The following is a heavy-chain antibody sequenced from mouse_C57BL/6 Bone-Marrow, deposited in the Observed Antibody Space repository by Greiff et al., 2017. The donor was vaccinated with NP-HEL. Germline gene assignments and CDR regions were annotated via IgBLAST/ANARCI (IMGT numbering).Heavy chain of an antibody. J-gene: IGHJ2*01. V-gene: IGHV1-19*01. Sequence: EVKLVESGPVLVKPGASVKMSCKASGYTFTDYYMNWVKQSHGKSLEWIGVINPYNGGTSYNQKFKGKATLTVDKSSSTAYMELNSLTSEDSAVYYCARYGNLFGYWGQGTTLTVSS. D-gene: IGHD2-10*02. CDR3: ARYGNLFGY. CDR1: GYTFTDYY. CDR2: INPYNGGT.